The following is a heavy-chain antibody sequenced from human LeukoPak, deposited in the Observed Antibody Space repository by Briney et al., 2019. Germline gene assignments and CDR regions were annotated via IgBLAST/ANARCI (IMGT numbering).Heavy chain of an antibody. D-gene: IGHD5-12*01. CDR1: GGSISSGSYY. V-gene: IGHV4-61*02. Sequence: SQTLSLTCTVSGGSISSGSYYWRSIRQPAGKGLEWIGRIYTSGSTNYNPSLKSRVTISVDTSKNQFSLKLSSVTAADTAVYYCATNIVATLSPYYYYYYMDVWGKGTTATVSS. CDR2: IYTSGST. CDR3: ATNIVATLSPYYYYYYMDV. J-gene: IGHJ6*03.